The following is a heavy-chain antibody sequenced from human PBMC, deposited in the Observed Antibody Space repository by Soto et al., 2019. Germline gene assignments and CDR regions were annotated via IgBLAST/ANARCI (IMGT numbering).Heavy chain of an antibody. CDR1: GGSISSYY. Sequence: PSETLSLTCTVSGGSISSYYWSWIRQPPGKGLEWIGYIYYSGSTNYIPSLKSRVTISVDTSKNQFSLKLSSVTAADTAVYYCARLFTVTDPTIDYWGQGTLVTVSS. D-gene: IGHD4-17*01. CDR2: IYYSGST. CDR3: ARLFTVTDPTIDY. J-gene: IGHJ4*02. V-gene: IGHV4-59*01.